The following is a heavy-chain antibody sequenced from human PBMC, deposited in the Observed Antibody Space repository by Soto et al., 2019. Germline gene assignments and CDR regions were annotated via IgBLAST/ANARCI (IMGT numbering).Heavy chain of an antibody. CDR1: GYSFSTYW. J-gene: IGHJ5*02. CDR2: IYAANSET. D-gene: IGHD1-7*01. Sequence: GESLKISCEASGYSFSTYWIGWVRQMPGKGLEWVGLIYAANSETRYSPSFQGQVTLSVDKSINTAYLPWSSLKASDTAIYYCGRHQPTPAHNGYLDPLGQGTLVTVSS. CDR3: GRHQPTPAHNGYLDP. V-gene: IGHV5-51*01.